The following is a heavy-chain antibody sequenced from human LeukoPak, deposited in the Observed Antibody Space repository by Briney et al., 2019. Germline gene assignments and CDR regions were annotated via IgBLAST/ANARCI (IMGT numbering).Heavy chain of an antibody. Sequence: GGSLRLSCAVSGITLSSCEMNWVRQAPGKGLEWVSYISTSGTTTYYADSVKGRFTISRDNAKNSLYLQMNNLRAGDTAIYYCARGHRYSYGMDVWGHGTTVTVSS. CDR3: ARGHRYSYGMDV. J-gene: IGHJ6*02. V-gene: IGHV3-48*03. CDR2: ISTSGTTT. CDR1: GITLSSCE.